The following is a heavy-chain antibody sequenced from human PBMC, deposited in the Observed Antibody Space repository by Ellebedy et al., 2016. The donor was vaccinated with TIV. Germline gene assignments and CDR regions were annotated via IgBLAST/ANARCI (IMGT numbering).Heavy chain of an antibody. V-gene: IGHV5-51*01. J-gene: IGHJ4*02. CDR1: GYSFTSYW. D-gene: IGHD5-24*01. CDR2: IYPGDSDI. CDR3: ARLNDGYGGY. Sequence: GESLKISCKGSGYSFTSYWMGWGRQVPGEGLEWLGIIYPGDSDIRYSPSFQGHVTISADKSISTAYLQWSSLKASDTAMYFCARLNDGYGGYWGQGTLVTVSS.